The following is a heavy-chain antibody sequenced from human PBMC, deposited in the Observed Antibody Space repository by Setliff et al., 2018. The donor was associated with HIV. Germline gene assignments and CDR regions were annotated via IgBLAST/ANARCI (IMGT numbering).Heavy chain of an antibody. J-gene: IGHJ4*02. V-gene: IGHV4-61*09. CDR1: GGSISSGSYC. D-gene: IGHD2-2*01. CDR3: ARLDCSSSSGFVDY. CDR2: IYTSGST. Sequence: ASETLSLTCTVSGGSISSGSYCWIWIRQPPGKGLEWIGNIYTSGSTNYNPSLKSRVTISVDTSKNQFSLKLSSVTAADTAVYYCARLDCSSSSGFVDYWGQGTLVTVSS.